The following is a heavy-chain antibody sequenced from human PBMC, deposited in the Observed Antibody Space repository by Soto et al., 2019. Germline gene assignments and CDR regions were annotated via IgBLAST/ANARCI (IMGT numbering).Heavy chain of an antibody. Sequence: PSETLSLTCTVSGGSISSGGYYWRWLRQHPGKGLEWIGYIYYSGSTYYHPSLKSRVTISVDTSKNQFSLKRSSVTAADTAVYDCARDVAGGGNFDNWGQGTLVTVSS. V-gene: IGHV4-31*03. CDR3: ARDVAGGGNFDN. J-gene: IGHJ4*02. CDR1: GGSISSGGYY. CDR2: IYYSGST. D-gene: IGHD3-16*01.